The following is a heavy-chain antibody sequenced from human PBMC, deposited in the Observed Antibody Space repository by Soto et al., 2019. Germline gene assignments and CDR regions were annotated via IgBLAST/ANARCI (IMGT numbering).Heavy chain of an antibody. J-gene: IGHJ6*02. D-gene: IGHD5-18*01. CDR1: GYSFTSYW. Sequence: PGESLKISCKGSGYSFTSYWISWVRQMHGNGLEWMGRIVPSDSYTNYSPSFQGHVSSPADKSISTAYLQWSSLKASDTAMYYGASQPTPKYRYGVRSYYYYGFDVWGQGTTVTVSS. CDR2: IVPSDSYT. V-gene: IGHV5-10-1*01. CDR3: ASQPTPKYRYGVRSYYYYGFDV.